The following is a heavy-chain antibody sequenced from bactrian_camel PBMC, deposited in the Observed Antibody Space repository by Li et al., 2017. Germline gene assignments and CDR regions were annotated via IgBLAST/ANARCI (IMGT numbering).Heavy chain of an antibody. CDR3: SINVHAPRVVPGIACAPQEY. Sequence: HVQLVESGGGSVQAGGSLRLSCTVSRRYYFTGYCLGWFRQAPGKEREGVATMTTNGTTTYRDSVKGLFTMSRDNDWRTVYLQMNGLTPEDTAMYYCSINVHAPRVVPGIACAPQEYWGQGTQVTVS. CDR2: MTTNGTT. V-gene: IGHV3S53*01. CDR1: RRYYFTGYC. D-gene: IGHD7*01. J-gene: IGHJ4*01.